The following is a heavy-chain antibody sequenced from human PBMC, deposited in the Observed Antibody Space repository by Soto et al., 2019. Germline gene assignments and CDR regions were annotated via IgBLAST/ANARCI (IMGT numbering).Heavy chain of an antibody. J-gene: IGHJ6*02. CDR2: IYYSGST. Sequence: SETLSLTCTFSGSSISIDYWSWIRQPPGAGLEWIGYIYYSGSTNYNPSLRSRGTISVDTPKNQFSLKLSSVTAADPAVYYCERDRRIYDSSGYYANSYDYYGMDVWGQGTTVT. CDR1: GSSISIDY. D-gene: IGHD3-22*01. CDR3: ERDRRIYDSSGYYANSYDYYGMDV. V-gene: IGHV4-59*01.